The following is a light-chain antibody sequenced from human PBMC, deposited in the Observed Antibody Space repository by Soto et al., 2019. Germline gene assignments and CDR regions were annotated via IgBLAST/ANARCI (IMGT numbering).Light chain of an antibody. CDR2: DVN. V-gene: IGLV2-11*01. CDR3: CSYGNSRWV. CDR1: SSDVGGYNY. J-gene: IGLJ3*02. Sequence: QSALTQPRSVSASPGQSVTISCTGTSSDVGGYNYVSWYQQHPGKAPKLMIYDVNKRPSGVPGRFSGSKSGNTASLTIFGLQAEDEADYYCCSYGNSRWVFGGGTKLTVL.